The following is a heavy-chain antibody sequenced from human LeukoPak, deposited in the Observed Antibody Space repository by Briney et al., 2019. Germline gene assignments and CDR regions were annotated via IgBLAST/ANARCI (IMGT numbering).Heavy chain of an antibody. CDR1: GYTFTTYC. Sequence: ASVKVSCKASGYTFTTYCMHWVRQAPGQGLEWMGIINPSGGSATYARKFQGRVAMTRDTSTTTVYMELSSLRSEDTAVYYCAREFGGFDPWGQGTLVTVSS. CDR3: AREFGGFDP. D-gene: IGHD3-16*01. CDR2: INPSGGSA. V-gene: IGHV1-46*01. J-gene: IGHJ5*02.